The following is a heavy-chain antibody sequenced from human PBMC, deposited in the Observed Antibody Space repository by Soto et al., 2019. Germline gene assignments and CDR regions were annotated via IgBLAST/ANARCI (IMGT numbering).Heavy chain of an antibody. V-gene: IGHV1-69*02. CDR2: SIPIQGRA. J-gene: IGHJ6*03. CDR1: GGSFISYI. D-gene: IGHD2-2*01. CDR3: AKSLVFVYHAYMDV. Sequence: QVQLVQSGAEVRKPGSSVKVSCEASGGSFISYIFTWVRQAPGQGLEWMGRSIPIQGRADYALKFQDRVTITAYRSTQTVYMELRSLRPEDTALYYCAKSLVFVYHAYMDVWGKGTTVTVS.